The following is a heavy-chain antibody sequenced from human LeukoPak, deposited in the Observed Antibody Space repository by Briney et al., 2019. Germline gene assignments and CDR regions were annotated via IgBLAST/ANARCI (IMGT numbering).Heavy chain of an antibody. CDR2: INPNSGGT. Sequence: ASVKVSCKASGYTFTGYYMHWVRQAPGQGLEWMGWINPNSGGTNYAQKFQGRVTMTRDTSISPAYMELSRLRSDDTAVYYCARDKRHSSSWYYYYYYMDVWGKGTTVTVSS. CDR3: ARDKRHSSSWYYYYYYMDV. V-gene: IGHV1-2*02. J-gene: IGHJ6*03. CDR1: GYTFTGYY. D-gene: IGHD6-13*01.